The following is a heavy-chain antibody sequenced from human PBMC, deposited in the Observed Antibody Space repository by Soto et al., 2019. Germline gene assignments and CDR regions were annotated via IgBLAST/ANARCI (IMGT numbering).Heavy chain of an antibody. Sequence: EVQLVESGGGLVQPGRSLRLSCAASGFTFDDYVMHWVRQAPGKGLEWVSGISWNSGSIGYADSVKGRFTISRDNAKNSLYLQMNSLRAEDTALYYCAKDKGDYIWGSYRYGVSVSAFDIWGQGTMVTVSS. J-gene: IGHJ3*02. D-gene: IGHD3-16*02. V-gene: IGHV3-9*01. CDR3: AKDKGDYIWGSYRYGVSVSAFDI. CDR1: GFTFDDYV. CDR2: ISWNSGSI.